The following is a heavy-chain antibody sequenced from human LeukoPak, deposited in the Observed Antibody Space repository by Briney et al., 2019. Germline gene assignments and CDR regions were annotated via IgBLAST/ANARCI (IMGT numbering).Heavy chain of an antibody. Sequence: ASVKVSCKASGGTFSSYAISWVRQAPGQGLEWMGIINPSGGSTSYAQKFQGRVTMTRDTSTSTVYMELSSLRSEDTAVYYCARAKGQYCSSTSCHFDIWGQGTMVTVSS. V-gene: IGHV1-46*01. CDR2: INPSGGST. D-gene: IGHD2-2*01. CDR1: GGTFSSYA. J-gene: IGHJ3*02. CDR3: ARAKGQYCSSTSCHFDI.